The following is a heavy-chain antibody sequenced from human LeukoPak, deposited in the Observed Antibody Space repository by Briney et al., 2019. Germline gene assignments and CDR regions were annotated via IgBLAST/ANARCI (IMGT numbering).Heavy chain of an antibody. D-gene: IGHD1-20*01. CDR1: GYTFTDYY. V-gene: IGHV1-18*04. J-gene: IGHJ4*02. CDR3: ARRGNWNDFDY. Sequence: ASVKVSCKASGYTFTDYYMHWVRQAPGQGLEWMGWINSYNGNTQYAPKFKGRVTTTIDTSTSTAYMELRSLRSDDTAVYYCARRGNWNDFDYWGQGTLVIVSS. CDR2: INSYNGNT.